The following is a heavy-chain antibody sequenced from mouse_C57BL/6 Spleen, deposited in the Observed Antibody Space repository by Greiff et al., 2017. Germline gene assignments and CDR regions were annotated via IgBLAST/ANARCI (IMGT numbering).Heavy chain of an antibody. J-gene: IGHJ1*03. CDR2: ISDGGSYT. Sequence: EVMLVESGGGLVKPGGSLKLSCAASGFTFSSYAMSWVRQTPEKRLEWVATISDGGSYTYYPDNVKGRFTISRDNAKNNLYLQMSHLKSEDTAMYYCARDQGITTVVATDFDVWGTGTTVTVSS. CDR1: GFTFSSYA. V-gene: IGHV5-4*01. CDR3: ARDQGITTVVATDFDV. D-gene: IGHD1-1*01.